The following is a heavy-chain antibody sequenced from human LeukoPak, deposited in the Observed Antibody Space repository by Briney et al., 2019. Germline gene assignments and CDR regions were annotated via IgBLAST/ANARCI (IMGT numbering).Heavy chain of an antibody. J-gene: IGHJ4*02. CDR3: ARAGGSVGWYGTIDS. V-gene: IGHV4-61*09. Sequence: SETLSLTCTVSGGSISSGSYYWTWIRQPAGKGLEWLGHLYTSGTTSYNPSLQSRVTISADTSKHQFSLRLTSVTAADTAVYYCARAGGSVGWYGTIDSWGQGTLVTVSS. CDR2: LYTSGTT. CDR1: GGSISSGSYY. D-gene: IGHD6-19*01.